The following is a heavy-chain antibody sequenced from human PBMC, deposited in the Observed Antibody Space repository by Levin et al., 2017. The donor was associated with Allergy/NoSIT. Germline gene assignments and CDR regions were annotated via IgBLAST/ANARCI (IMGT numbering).Heavy chain of an antibody. CDR2: ISTDGSST. CDR1: GFTFSSYW. CDR3: AIVGYYPLFDY. D-gene: IGHD3-3*01. J-gene: IGHJ4*02. V-gene: IGHV3-74*01. Sequence: GESLKISCAVSGFTFSSYWMYWVRQAPGKGLVWVSHISTDGSSTSYADSVKGRFTISRDNAKSTLYLQMNSLRAEDTAVYYCAIVGYYPLFDYWGQGTLVTVSS.